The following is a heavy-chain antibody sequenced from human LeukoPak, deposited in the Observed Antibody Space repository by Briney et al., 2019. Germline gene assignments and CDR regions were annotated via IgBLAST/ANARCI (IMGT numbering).Heavy chain of an antibody. J-gene: IGHJ5*02. Sequence: GGSLRLSCAASGFTFSNYDMYWVRQAPGKGLEWVAVISFDGNNKYNADSVKGRFTVSRDNSKNTLYLQMNSLRAEDTAVHYCARALTNYYDTTGHYRLDPWGQGTLVTVSS. D-gene: IGHD3-22*01. CDR2: ISFDGNNK. CDR1: GFTFSNYD. V-gene: IGHV3-30-3*01. CDR3: ARALTNYYDTTGHYRLDP.